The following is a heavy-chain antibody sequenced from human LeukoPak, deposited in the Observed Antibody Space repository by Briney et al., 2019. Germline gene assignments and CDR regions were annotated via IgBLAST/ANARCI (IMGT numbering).Heavy chain of an antibody. Sequence: SETLSLTCTVSGGSISSSSYYWGWIRQPPGKGLERIGSIYYSGSTYYNPSLKSRVTISVDTSKNQFSLKLSSVTAADTAVYYCAREYLILPMEGDPSPFDYWGQGTLVTVSS. V-gene: IGHV4-39*07. CDR1: GGSISSSSYY. J-gene: IGHJ4*02. CDR3: AREYLILPMEGDPSPFDY. D-gene: IGHD3/OR15-3a*01. CDR2: IYYSGST.